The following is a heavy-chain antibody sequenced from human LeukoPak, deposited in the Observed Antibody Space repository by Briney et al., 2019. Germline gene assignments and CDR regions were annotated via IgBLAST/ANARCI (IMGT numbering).Heavy chain of an antibody. CDR1: GYTFTSYD. CDR3: ARGSNPPYYYVNY. J-gene: IGHJ4*02. CDR2: MNPNSGNT. Sequence: ASVTVSCTASGYTFTSYDINWVRQATGQGLEWMGWMNPNSGNTGYAQKFQGRVTMTRNTSISTAYMELSSLRSEDTAVYYCARGSNPPYYYVNYWGQGTLVTVSS. D-gene: IGHD3-10*02. V-gene: IGHV1-8*01.